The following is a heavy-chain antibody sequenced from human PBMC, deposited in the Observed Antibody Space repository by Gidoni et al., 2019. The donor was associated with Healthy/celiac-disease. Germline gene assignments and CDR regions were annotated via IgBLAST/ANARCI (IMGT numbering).Heavy chain of an antibody. J-gene: IGHJ5*02. V-gene: IGHV3-30-3*01. Sequence: QVQLVESGGGVVQPGRSLRLSCAASGFTFSSYAMPWVRQAPGKGLEWVAVISYDGSNKYYADSVKGRFTISRDNSKNTLYLQMNSLRAEDTAVYYCARDRDVLLWFGELGSWGQGTLVTVSS. CDR1: GFTFSSYA. CDR3: ARDRDVLLWFGELGS. D-gene: IGHD3-10*01. CDR2: ISYDGSNK.